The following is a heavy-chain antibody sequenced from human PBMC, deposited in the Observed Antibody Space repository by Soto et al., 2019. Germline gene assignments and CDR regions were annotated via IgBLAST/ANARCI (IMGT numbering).Heavy chain of an antibody. J-gene: IGHJ4*02. D-gene: IGHD1-26*01. Sequence: GGSLRLSCAASGFTFSSYAMHWVRQAPGKGLEWVSDITSSSSTKYYADSVKGRFTISRDNAKNSLYLQMNSLRDEDTAVYYCARRGSGTSPNFDYWGQGTLVTVSS. CDR3: ARRGSGTSPNFDY. V-gene: IGHV3-48*02. CDR2: ITSSSSTK. CDR1: GFTFSSYA.